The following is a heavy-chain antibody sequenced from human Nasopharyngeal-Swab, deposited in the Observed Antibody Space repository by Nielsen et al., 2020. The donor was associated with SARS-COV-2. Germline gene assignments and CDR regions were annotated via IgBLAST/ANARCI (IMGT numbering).Heavy chain of an antibody. Sequence: RQPQGKGLEWIGYIYYSGSTNYNPSLKSRVTISVDTSKNQFSLKLSSVTAADTAVYYCASTDCSGGSCYSHYYYYMDVWGKGTTVTVSS. J-gene: IGHJ6*03. CDR3: ASTDCSGGSCYSHYYYYMDV. V-gene: IGHV4-59*01. CDR2: IYYSGST. D-gene: IGHD2-15*01.